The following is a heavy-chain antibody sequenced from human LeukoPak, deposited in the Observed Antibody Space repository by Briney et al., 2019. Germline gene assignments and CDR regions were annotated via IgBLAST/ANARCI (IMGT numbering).Heavy chain of an antibody. V-gene: IGHV3-74*01. CDR3: ARANHPTYYDSSGYYQDY. CDR2: ISSDGSGT. CDR1: GFTFSSYW. D-gene: IGHD3-22*01. J-gene: IGHJ4*02. Sequence: GGSLRLFCAVSGFTFSSYWMHWVRQAPGKGLVWVSRISSDGSGTSYADSVKGRFTISRDNAKNTLYLQMNSLRVEDTGVYYCARANHPTYYDSSGYYQDYWGQGTLVTVSS.